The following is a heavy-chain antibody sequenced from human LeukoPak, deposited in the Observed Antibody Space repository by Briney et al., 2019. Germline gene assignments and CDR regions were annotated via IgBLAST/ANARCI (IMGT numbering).Heavy chain of an antibody. Sequence: RRSLRHSCVASGFTFSSYGMHWVRHAPGEGLERVAVIWGDGGNIYYGGSVQGRFTISKDTSKSTLYLQMNSQRAEDTATYYCARDEFSNYGSYYCGMDGWGQGATVTVAS. D-gene: IGHD4-11*01. CDR2: IWGDGGNI. V-gene: IGHV3-33*01. J-gene: IGHJ6*01. CDR3: ARDEFSNYGSYYCGMDG. CDR1: GFTFSSYG.